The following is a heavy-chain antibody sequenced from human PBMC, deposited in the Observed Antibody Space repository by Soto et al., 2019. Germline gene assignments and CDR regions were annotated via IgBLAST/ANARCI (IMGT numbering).Heavy chain of an antibody. CDR3: AREGAGMAATFDP. J-gene: IGHJ5*02. V-gene: IGHV1-69*01. CDR2: IIPIFGTT. CDR1: GGTFSSYT. D-gene: IGHD1-1*01. Sequence: QVQLVQSGAEVKKPGSSVKVSCKASGGTFSSYTMTWVRQAPGQGPEWMGGIIPIFGTTNYAQRFQGRITITADVSTSTAYMELISLTSEDTAVYYCAREGAGMAATFDPWGQRTLVTVSS.